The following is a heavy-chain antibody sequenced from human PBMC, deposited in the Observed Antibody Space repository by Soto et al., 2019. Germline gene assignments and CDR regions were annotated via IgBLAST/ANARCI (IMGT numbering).Heavy chain of an antibody. V-gene: IGHV5-51*01. Sequence: GESLKISCKGSGSSFTSYWIGWVRQMPGKGLEWMGIIYPGDSDTRYSPSFQGQVTISADKSISTAYLQWSSLKASDTAMYYCARTMLTGYSSGWYYYYGMDVWGQGTTVTVSS. D-gene: IGHD6-19*01. CDR1: GSSFTSYW. CDR3: ARTMLTGYSSGWYYYYGMDV. J-gene: IGHJ6*02. CDR2: IYPGDSDT.